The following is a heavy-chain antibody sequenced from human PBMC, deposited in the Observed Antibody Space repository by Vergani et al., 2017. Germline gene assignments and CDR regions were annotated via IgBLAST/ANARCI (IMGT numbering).Heavy chain of an antibody. D-gene: IGHD2/OR15-2a*01. V-gene: IGHV4-39*01. CDR3: ARRIVPPVPDDAFDI. CDR2: IYYSGST. Sequence: QLQLQESGPGLVKPSATLSLTCSVSGASIRSSNYYWGWIRQPPGKGLEWIASIYYSGSTYYNPSLKSRVTISVDTSKNQFSLKLSSVTAADTAVYYCARRIVPPVPDDAFDIWGQGTMVTVSS. J-gene: IGHJ3*02. CDR1: GASIRSSNYY.